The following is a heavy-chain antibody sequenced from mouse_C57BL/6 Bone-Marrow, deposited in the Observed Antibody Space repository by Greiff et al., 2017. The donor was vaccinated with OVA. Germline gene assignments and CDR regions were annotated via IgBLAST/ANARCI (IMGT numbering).Heavy chain of an antibody. CDR1: GYTFTDYE. J-gene: IGHJ4*01. V-gene: IGHV1-15*01. D-gene: IGHD2-5*01. CDR2: IDPETGGT. CDR3: TKSDSNYYAMDY. Sequence: QVQLQQSGAELVRPGASVTLSCKASGYTFTDYEMHWVKQTPVHGLEWIGAIDPETGGTDYNQKFKGKAILTADKASSTAYMELRSLTSEDSAVYYCTKSDSNYYAMDYWGQGTSVTVSA.